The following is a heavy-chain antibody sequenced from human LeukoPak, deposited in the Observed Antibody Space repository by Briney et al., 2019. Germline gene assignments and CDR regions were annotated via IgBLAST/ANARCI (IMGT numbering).Heavy chain of an antibody. CDR2: IYAGGDT. V-gene: IGHV3-53*01. D-gene: IGHD3-3*01. CDR3: ARGSPLWSGYVIDY. Sequence: GGSLRLSCAASGFTVSGNYMTWVRRAPGKGLEWVSVIYAGGDTYYADSVKGRLTISRGQSKNTLFLQMNSLKTEDTAVYYCARGSPLWSGYVIDYWGQGTLVTVSS. CDR1: GFTVSGNY. J-gene: IGHJ4*02.